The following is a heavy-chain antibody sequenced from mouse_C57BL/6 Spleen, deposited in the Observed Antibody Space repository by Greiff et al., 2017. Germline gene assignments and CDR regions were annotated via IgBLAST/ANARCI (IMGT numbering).Heavy chain of an antibody. CDR3: ATPYYYGSSLYYFDY. CDR2: IYPGSGNT. J-gene: IGHJ2*01. Sequence: VQLQQSGPELVKPGASVKISCKASGYSFTSYYIHWVKQRPGQGLEWIGWIYPGSGNTKYNEKFKGKATLTADTSSSTAYMQLSSLTSEDSAVYYCATPYYYGSSLYYFDYWGQGTTLTVSS. CDR1: GYSFTSYY. V-gene: IGHV1-66*01. D-gene: IGHD1-1*01.